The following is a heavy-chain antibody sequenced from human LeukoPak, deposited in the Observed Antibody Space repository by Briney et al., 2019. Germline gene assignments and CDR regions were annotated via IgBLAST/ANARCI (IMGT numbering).Heavy chain of an antibody. CDR2: INHSGST. CDR3: ARGPPLRYFDWLSHYYYYYGMDV. D-gene: IGHD3-9*01. Sequence: PSETLSLTCAVYGGSFSGYYWSWIRQPPGKGLEWIGEINHSGSTNYNPSLKSRVTISVDTSKNQFSLKLSSVTAADTAVYYCARGPPLRYFDWLSHYYYYYGMDVWGQGTTVTVSS. J-gene: IGHJ6*02. CDR1: GGSFSGYY. V-gene: IGHV4-34*01.